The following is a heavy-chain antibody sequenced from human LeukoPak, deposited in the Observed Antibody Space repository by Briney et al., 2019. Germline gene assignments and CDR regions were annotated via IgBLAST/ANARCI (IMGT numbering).Heavy chain of an antibody. V-gene: IGHV3-30*04. D-gene: IGHD3-10*02. J-gene: IGHJ6*04. CDR1: GFTFSPYA. CDR2: ISYNGTNK. Sequence: GGSLRLSCAASGFTFSPYAMHWVRQAPGKGLEWVAVISYNGTNKYYADSVKGRFTIPRDNSKNTLYLQMNSLRAEDTAVYYCAELGITMIGGVWGKGTTVTISS. CDR3: AELGITMIGGV.